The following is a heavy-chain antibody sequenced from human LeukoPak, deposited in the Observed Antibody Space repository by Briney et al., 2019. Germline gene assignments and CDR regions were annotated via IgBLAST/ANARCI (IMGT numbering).Heavy chain of an antibody. CDR1: GGSISSGDYY. Sequence: SETLSLTCTVSGGSISSGDYYWSWIRQPPGKGLEWFGYIYYSGSTYYNPSIKSRVTISVDTSKNQFSLKLSSLTAADTAVYYCARAYCHEILWFDPWGQGTLVTVSS. J-gene: IGHJ5*02. V-gene: IGHV4-30-4*08. D-gene: IGHD2-15*01. CDR2: IYYSGST. CDR3: ARAYCHEILWFDP.